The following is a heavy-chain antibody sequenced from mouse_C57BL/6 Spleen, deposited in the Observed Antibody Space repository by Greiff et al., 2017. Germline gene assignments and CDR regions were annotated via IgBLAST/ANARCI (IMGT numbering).Heavy chain of an antibody. J-gene: IGHJ2*01. CDR3: ARDTTVEATD. CDR2: ISDGGSYT. Sequence: EVHLVESGGGLVKPGGSLKLSCAASGFTFSSYAMSWVRQTPEKRLEWVATISDGGSYTYYPDNVKGRFTISRDNAKNNQYLQMSILKSEDTAMYYCARDTTVEATDWGQGTTLTVSS. V-gene: IGHV5-4*01. D-gene: IGHD1-1*01. CDR1: GFTFSSYA.